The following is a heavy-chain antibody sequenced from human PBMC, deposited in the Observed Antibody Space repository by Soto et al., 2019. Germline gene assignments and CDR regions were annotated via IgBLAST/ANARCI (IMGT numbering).Heavy chain of an antibody. CDR1: GFSFRDYD. CDR2: LGAARDP. V-gene: IGHV3-13*05. CDR3: ARAYLGRLPRRADYYSAMDV. Sequence: EVQLVESGGGSVQPGESLRLSCAASGFSFRDYDMHWVRQRKGKGLEWVSALGAARDPYYVGSVKGRFSVSRDNAQNSLFLQMNNWGVDDTAVYFCARAYLGRLPRRADYYSAMDVWAEGPRSPSP. D-gene: IGHD1-26*01. J-gene: IGHJ6*02.